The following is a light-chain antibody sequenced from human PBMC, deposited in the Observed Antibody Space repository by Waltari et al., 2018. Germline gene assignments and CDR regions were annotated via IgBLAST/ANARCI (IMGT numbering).Light chain of an antibody. CDR2: DRN. CDR1: NSNIGNNY. J-gene: IGLJ2*01. V-gene: IGLV1-51*01. CDR3: ATWDSSLSAVV. Sequence: QSVLTQPPSVSAAPGQKVTISCSGSNSNIGNNYVSWYQHLPGTAPKLLIYDRNNRPSGIPDRLSDSKSGTSATLAITGLQTGDEADYYCATWDSSLSAVVFGGGTKLTVL.